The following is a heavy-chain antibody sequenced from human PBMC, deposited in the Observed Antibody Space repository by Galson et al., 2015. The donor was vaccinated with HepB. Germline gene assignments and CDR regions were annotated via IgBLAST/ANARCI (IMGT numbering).Heavy chain of an antibody. J-gene: IGHJ4*02. CDR2: IIQDGSEK. D-gene: IGHD5-24*01. CDR1: GFTFSTFW. CDR3: AGGDGWVFNY. Sequence: SLRLSCAASGFTFSTFWMSWFRQAPGKGLEWVANIIQDGSEKYSVDSVKGRFTISRDNAKNSLYLQMNNLRAKDTAVYFCAGGDGWVFNYWGQGTLVTVSS. V-gene: IGHV3-7*03.